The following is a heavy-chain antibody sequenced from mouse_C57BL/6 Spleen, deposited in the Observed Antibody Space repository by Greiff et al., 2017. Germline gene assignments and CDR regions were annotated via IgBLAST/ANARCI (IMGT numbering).Heavy chain of an antibody. CDR2: FYPGSGSI. J-gene: IGHJ3*01. Sequence: VKLQQSGAELVKPGASVKLSCKASGYTFTEYTIHWVKQRSGQGLAWIGWFYPGSGSIKSNEKFTDKDTLTAYKTSSTVYMELSRLSSEDSAVYFCARHEESGYSAWLAYWGQGTLVTVSA. V-gene: IGHV1-62-2*01. D-gene: IGHD2-3*01. CDR1: GYTFTEYT. CDR3: ARHEESGYSAWLAY.